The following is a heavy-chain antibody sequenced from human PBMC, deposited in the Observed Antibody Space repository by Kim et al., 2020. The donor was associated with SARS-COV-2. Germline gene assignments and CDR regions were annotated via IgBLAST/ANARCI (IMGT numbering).Heavy chain of an antibody. D-gene: IGHD1-7*01. CDR3: ARLPRDQTTWNYYYYMDV. Sequence: KSRVTISVDTSKNQFSLKLSSVTAADTAVYYCARLPRDQTTWNYYYYMDVWGKGTTVTVSS. J-gene: IGHJ6*03. V-gene: IGHV4-39*01.